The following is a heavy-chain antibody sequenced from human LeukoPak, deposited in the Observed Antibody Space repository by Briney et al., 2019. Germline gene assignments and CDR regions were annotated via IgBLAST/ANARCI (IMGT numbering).Heavy chain of an antibody. J-gene: IGHJ4*02. CDR1: GGSVGSDNSY. V-gene: IGHV4-61*02. D-gene: IGHD3-10*01. CDR3: ARGYYYRT. CDR2: IYADGSS. Sequence: SETLSLTCTVSGGSVGSDNSYWNWIRQPAGKGLEWIGRIYADGSSTYNPSLKSRVAILVDTSRNQFSLRLTSMTAADTAVYYCARGYYYRTWGLGTLVTVSS.